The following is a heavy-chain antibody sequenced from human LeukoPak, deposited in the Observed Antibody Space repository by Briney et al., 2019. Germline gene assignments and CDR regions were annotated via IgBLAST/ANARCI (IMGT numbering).Heavy chain of an antibody. CDR2: TYPGDSDT. J-gene: IGHJ4*02. CDR3: ARMSGNSGWYYFDY. Sequence: KNGESLKISCKGSEYNFTSSWIGWVRQMPGKGLECMGVTYPGDSDTRYSPSFQGQVTISADKSISTAYLQWSSLKASDSGMYYCARMSGNSGWYYFDYWGQGTLVTVSS. V-gene: IGHV5-51*01. D-gene: IGHD6-19*01. CDR1: EYNFTSSW.